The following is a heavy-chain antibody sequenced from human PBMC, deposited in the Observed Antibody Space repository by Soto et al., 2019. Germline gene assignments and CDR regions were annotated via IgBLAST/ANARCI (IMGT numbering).Heavy chain of an antibody. J-gene: IGHJ6*03. Sequence: EVQLVESGGGLVQPGGSLRLSCAASEFTFSGRSVHWVRQAPGKGLVWVSGIDKVGTDSTYADSVKGRVTSSRDNAKNTVYLRMNSPRVEDTAVYYCARGWFGPDVWGKGTTVTVSS. CDR2: IDKVGTDS. CDR1: EFTFSGRS. D-gene: IGHD3-10*01. CDR3: ARGWFGPDV. V-gene: IGHV3-74*01.